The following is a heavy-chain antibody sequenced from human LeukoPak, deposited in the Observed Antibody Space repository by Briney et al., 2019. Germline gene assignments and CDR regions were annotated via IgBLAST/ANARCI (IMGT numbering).Heavy chain of an antibody. CDR1: GYTFTSYG. J-gene: IGHJ3*02. V-gene: IGHV1-18*01. CDR2: ISAYNGNT. CDR3: ARVLITMIVAPRGAFDI. D-gene: IGHD3-22*01. Sequence: GASVKVSCKASGYTFTSYGISWVRQAPGQGLEWMGWISAYNGNTNYAQKLQGRVTMTTDTSTSTAYMELRSLRSDDTAVYCCARVLITMIVAPRGAFDIWGQGTMVTVSS.